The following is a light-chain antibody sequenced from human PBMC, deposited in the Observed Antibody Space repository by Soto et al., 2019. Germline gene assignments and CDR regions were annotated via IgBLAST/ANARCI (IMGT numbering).Light chain of an antibody. CDR3: QQYYRPWT. CDR1: QSVLYSSNNKNY. V-gene: IGKV4-1*01. Sequence: DIVMTQSPDSLAVSLGERATINCKSSQSVLYSSNNKNYLSWYQQKPGQPPKLLIYWASTRESGVPDRFSGSGSGTDFTLTSSSLQAEDVAVYYCQQYYRPWTFGQGNKVEIK. J-gene: IGKJ1*01. CDR2: WAS.